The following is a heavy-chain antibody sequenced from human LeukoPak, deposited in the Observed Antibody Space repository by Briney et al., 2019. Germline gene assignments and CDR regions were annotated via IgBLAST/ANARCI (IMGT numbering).Heavy chain of an antibody. CDR2: IYYSGST. CDR3: ARDLMGSYDSSGYYQADAFDI. J-gene: IGHJ3*02. D-gene: IGHD3-22*01. Sequence: PSETLSLTCTVPGGSISSGGYYWSWIRQHPGKGLEWIGYIYYSGSTYYNPSLKGRVTISVDTSKNQFSLKLSSVTAADTAVYYCARDLMGSYDSSGYYQADAFDIWGQGTMVTVSS. V-gene: IGHV4-31*03. CDR1: GGSISSGGYY.